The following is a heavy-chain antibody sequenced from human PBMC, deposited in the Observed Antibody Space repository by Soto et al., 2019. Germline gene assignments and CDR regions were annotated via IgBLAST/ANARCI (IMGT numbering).Heavy chain of an antibody. Sequence: QLQLQESGSGLVKPSQTLSLTCAVSGGSISGTTYSWSWIRQPPGKGREWIGYIYDSGNTYYNPSLKSQFSISVDRSKNQFSLKLSSVTAADTAVYYCAGGQGAAAGHSNFDYWGQGALVTVSS. D-gene: IGHD6-13*01. CDR3: AGGQGAAAGHSNFDY. J-gene: IGHJ4*02. CDR1: GGSISGTTYS. CDR2: IYDSGNT. V-gene: IGHV4-30-2*01.